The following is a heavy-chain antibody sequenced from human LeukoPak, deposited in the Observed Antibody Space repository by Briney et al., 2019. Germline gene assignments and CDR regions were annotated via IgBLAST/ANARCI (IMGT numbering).Heavy chain of an antibody. CDR3: ARSPPGAIDY. CDR1: GFTFSDYY. Sequence: GGPLRLSCAASGFTFSDYYMSWIRQAPGKGLEWVSYISGSSSDTNYADSVKGRFTISRDNAKNSLWLQMNSLRAEDTAVYYCARSPPGAIDYWGQGALVTVSS. CDR2: ISGSSSDT. D-gene: IGHD1-26*01. J-gene: IGHJ4*02. V-gene: IGHV3-11*06.